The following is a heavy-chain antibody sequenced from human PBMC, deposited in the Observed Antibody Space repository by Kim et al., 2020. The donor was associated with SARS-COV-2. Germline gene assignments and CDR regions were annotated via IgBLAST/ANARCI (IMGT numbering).Heavy chain of an antibody. D-gene: IGHD3-22*01. CDR1: GGSISSSSYY. Sequence: SETLSLTCTVSGGSISSSSYYWGWIRQPPGKGLEWIGSIYYSGSTYYNPSLKSRVTISVDTSKNQFSLKLSSVTAADTAVYYCARGVESYYYDSSGYYHVDYWGQGTLVTVSS. V-gene: IGHV4-39*07. CDR2: IYYSGST. CDR3: ARGVESYYYDSSGYYHVDY. J-gene: IGHJ4*02.